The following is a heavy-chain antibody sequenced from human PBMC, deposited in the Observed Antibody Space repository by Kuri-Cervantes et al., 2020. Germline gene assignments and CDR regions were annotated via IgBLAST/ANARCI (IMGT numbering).Heavy chain of an antibody. CDR1: GSTFSDYY. J-gene: IGHJ4*02. Sequence: GGSLRLSCAASGSTFSDYYMSWIRQAPGKGLEWVSYISSSGSTIYYAGSVKGRFTISRDNAKNSLYLQMNSLRAEDTAVYYCARLNLLWLKLFDYWGQGTLVTVSS. V-gene: IGHV3-11*01. CDR3: ARLNLLWLKLFDY. D-gene: IGHD5-18*01. CDR2: ISSSGSTI.